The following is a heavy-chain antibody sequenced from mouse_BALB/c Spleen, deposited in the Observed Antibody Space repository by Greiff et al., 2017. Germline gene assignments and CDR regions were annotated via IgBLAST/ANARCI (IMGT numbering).Heavy chain of an antibody. J-gene: IGHJ4*01. Sequence: EVQVVESGGGLVQPGGSLRLSCATSGFTFTDYYMSWVRQPPGKALEWLGFIRNKANGYTTEYSASVKGRFTISRDNSQSILYLQMNTLRAEDSATYYCARDGYCYAMDYWGQGTSVTVSS. CDR2: IRNKANGYTT. V-gene: IGHV7-3*02. CDR1: GFTFTDYY. D-gene: IGHD2-3*01. CDR3: ARDGYCYAMDY.